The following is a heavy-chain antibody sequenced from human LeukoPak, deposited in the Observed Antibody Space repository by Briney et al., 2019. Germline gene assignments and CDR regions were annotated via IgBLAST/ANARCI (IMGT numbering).Heavy chain of an antibody. CDR2: ISGSGGST. CDR1: GFTFSSYA. D-gene: IGHD3-22*01. V-gene: IGHV3-23*01. CDR3: AKARTMIVVGSTTYFDY. Sequence: GGSLRLSCAASGFTFSSYAMSWVRQAPGKGLEWVSAISGSGGSTYYADSVKGRFTISRGNSKNTLYLQMNSLRAEDTAVYYCAKARTMIVVGSTTYFDYWGQGTLVTVSS. J-gene: IGHJ4*02.